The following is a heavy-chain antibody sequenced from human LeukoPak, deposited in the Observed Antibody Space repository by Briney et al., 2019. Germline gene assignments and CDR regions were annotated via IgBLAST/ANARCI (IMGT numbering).Heavy chain of an antibody. Sequence: GGSLRLSCAASGLTFSGSAMDWVRQASGKGLEWIDRIRSKTNNYATTYAASVKGRFTISRDDSQNTAYLQMNSLKTEDTAVYYCSRHTDTSTYCGGDCSNYWGQGTLVTVSS. J-gene: IGHJ4*02. CDR3: SRHTDTSTYCGGDCSNY. V-gene: IGHV3-73*01. D-gene: IGHD2-21*02. CDR2: IRSKTNNYAT. CDR1: GLTFSGSA.